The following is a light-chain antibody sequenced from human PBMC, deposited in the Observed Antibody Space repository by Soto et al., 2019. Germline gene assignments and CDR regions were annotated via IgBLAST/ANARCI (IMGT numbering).Light chain of an antibody. Sequence: DIQVTHSPSSLSASVGDRVTITCRASQAIYNYLAWFQQKPGKVPSLLIYAASTLQSGVPSRFSGSGSGTDFTLPISSLQTEDVASYFCRKYDSASLTFGGGTKV. CDR2: AAS. CDR1: QAIYNY. CDR3: RKYDSASLT. J-gene: IGKJ4*01. V-gene: IGKV1-27*01.